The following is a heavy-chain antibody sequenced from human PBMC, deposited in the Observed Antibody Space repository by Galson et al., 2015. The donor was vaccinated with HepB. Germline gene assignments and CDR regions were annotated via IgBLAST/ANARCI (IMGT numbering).Heavy chain of an antibody. J-gene: IGHJ4*02. CDR2: IYSGGST. CDR1: GFTVSSNY. CDR3: IWGDRGDSGWYYFDY. Sequence: SLRLSCAASGFTVSSNYMSWVRQAPGKGLEWVSVIYSGGSTYYADSVKGRFTISRDNSKNTLYLQMNSLRAEDTAVYYCIWGDRGDSGWYYFDYWGQGTLVTVSS. V-gene: IGHV3-53*01. D-gene: IGHD6-19*01.